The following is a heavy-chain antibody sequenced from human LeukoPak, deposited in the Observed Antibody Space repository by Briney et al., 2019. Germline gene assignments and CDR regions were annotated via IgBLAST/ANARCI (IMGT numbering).Heavy chain of an antibody. Sequence: SGGSLRLSCAASGXTFSSYEMNWVRQAPGKGLEWVSYILNSGTTTYYADSVKGRFTISRDNAKKSLYLQMNSLRAEDTGVYYCARDPPDYWGQGILVTVSS. CDR3: ARDPPDY. J-gene: IGHJ4*02. V-gene: IGHV3-48*03. CDR1: GXTFSSYE. CDR2: ILNSGTTT.